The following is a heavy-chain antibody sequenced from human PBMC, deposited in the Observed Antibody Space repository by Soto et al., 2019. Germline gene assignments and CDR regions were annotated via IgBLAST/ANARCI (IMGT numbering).Heavy chain of an antibody. CDR1: GFTFSSYA. Sequence: EVQVLESGGGLVQPGGSLRLSCAASGFTFSSYAMNWVRQAPGKGLEWVSGISGSGGSGGSTYYADSVKGRFTISRDNSKNTLYLQMNSLRAEDTAVYYCAKEPLINWGQGTLVTVSS. CDR3: AKEPLIN. D-gene: IGHD3-10*01. CDR2: ISGSGGSGGST. V-gene: IGHV3-23*01. J-gene: IGHJ4*02.